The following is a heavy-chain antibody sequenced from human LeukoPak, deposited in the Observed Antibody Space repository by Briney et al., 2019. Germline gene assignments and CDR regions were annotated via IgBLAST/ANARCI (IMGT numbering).Heavy chain of an antibody. CDR1: GGSISSYY. D-gene: IGHD6-19*01. Sequence: MASETLSLTCTVSGGSISSYYWSWIRQPPGKGLGWIGYIYYSGSTNYNPSLKSRVTISVDTSKNQFSLKLSSVTAADTAVYYCARGRYSSGWYLDWGQGTLVTVSS. V-gene: IGHV4-59*01. CDR3: ARGRYSSGWYLD. J-gene: IGHJ4*02. CDR2: IYYSGST.